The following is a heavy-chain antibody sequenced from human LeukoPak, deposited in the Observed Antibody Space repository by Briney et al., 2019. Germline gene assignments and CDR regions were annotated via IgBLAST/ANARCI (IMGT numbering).Heavy chain of an antibody. CDR1: GFTFHTHG. CDR3: AKDERYGHRDY. CDR2: INGNGAST. Sequence: GGSLRLSCAASGFTFHTHGMSWVRQAPGKGLEWVSGINGNGASTYYSDSVKGRFTISRDNSKNTLYLQMSSLRAEDTAVYYYAKDERYGHRDYWGQRTLVTVSS. J-gene: IGHJ4*02. D-gene: IGHD1-1*01. V-gene: IGHV3-23*01.